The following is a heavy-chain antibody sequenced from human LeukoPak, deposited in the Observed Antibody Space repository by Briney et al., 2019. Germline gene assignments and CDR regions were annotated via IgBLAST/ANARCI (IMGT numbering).Heavy chain of an antibody. Sequence: GGSLRLSCAASGFTFSSYAMSWVRQAPGKGLEWVSAIIGCRGGTYYADSVKGRFTISRDNSKNTLYLQMNSLRAEDTAVYYCAKGSEYGYSSSWYFDYWGQGTLVTVSS. J-gene: IGHJ4*02. CDR2: IIGCRGGT. V-gene: IGHV3-23*01. D-gene: IGHD6-13*01. CDR1: GFTFSSYA. CDR3: AKGSEYGYSSSWYFDY.